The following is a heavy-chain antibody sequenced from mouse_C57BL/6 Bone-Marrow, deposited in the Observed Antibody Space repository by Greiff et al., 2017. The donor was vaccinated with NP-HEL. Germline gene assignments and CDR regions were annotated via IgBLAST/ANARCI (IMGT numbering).Heavy chain of an antibody. CDR3: TSYYGRDY. CDR1: GFNITDDY. V-gene: IGHV14-4*01. D-gene: IGHD1-1*01. CDR2: IDPENGDT. J-gene: IGHJ2*01. Sequence: VQLKESGAELVRPGASVKLSCTASGFNITDDYMHWVKQRPEQGLEWIGWIDPENGDTEYASKFQGKATITADTPSNTAYLQLSSLTSEDTAVYYCTSYYGRDYWGQGTTLTVAS.